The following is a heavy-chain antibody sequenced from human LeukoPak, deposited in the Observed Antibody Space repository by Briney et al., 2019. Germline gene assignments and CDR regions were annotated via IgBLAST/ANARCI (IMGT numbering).Heavy chain of an antibody. CDR2: ISSSSSYI. V-gene: IGHV3-21*01. J-gene: IGHJ4*02. Sequence: GGSLRLSCAASGFTFSSYSMNWVRQAPGKGLEWVSSISSSSSYIYYADSVKGRFTISRDNAKNSLYLQMNSLRAEDTAVYYCARDSLARSESDYWGQGTLVTVSS. D-gene: IGHD2-15*01. CDR1: GFTFSSYS. CDR3: ARDSLARSESDY.